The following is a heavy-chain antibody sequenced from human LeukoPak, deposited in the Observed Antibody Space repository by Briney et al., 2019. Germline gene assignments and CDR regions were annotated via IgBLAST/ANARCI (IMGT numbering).Heavy chain of an antibody. CDR3: ARPECSGCGCKLLPY. D-gene: IGHD2-15*01. CDR2: IDPSDSYT. J-gene: IGHJ4*02. V-gene: IGHV5-10-1*01. CDR1: GYSFTSYW. Sequence: GESLKISCKGSGYSFTSYWITWACQMPGRGLEWMGKIDPSDSYTDYSPSFQGHVTFSADKSISTAYLQWSSLKASDTAIYYCARPECSGCGCKLLPYWGQGTLVTVSS.